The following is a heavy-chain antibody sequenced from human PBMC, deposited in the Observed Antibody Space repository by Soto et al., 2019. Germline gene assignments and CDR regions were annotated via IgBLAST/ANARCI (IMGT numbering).Heavy chain of an antibody. CDR3: ARVYEGYYYGMDV. Sequence: GGSLRLSCAASGFTFSDYYMSWIRQAPGKGLEWVSYISSSSSYTNYADSVKGRFTISRDNAKNSLYLQMNSLRAEDTAVYYCARVYEGYYYGMDVWGQGTTVTVSS. V-gene: IGHV3-11*06. J-gene: IGHJ6*02. CDR1: GFTFSDYY. CDR2: ISSSSSYT. D-gene: IGHD3-16*01.